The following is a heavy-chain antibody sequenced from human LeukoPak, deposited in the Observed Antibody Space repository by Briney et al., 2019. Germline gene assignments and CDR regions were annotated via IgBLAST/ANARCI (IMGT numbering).Heavy chain of an antibody. Sequence: GRSLRLSCAASGFTFSSYAMHWVRQAPGKGLEWVAVISYDGSNKYYADSVKGRFTISRDNSKNTLYLQMNSLRAEDTAVYYCATPGTDDYGVTGDYWGQGTLVTVSS. V-gene: IGHV3-30-3*01. J-gene: IGHJ4*02. CDR2: ISYDGSNK. CDR3: ATPGTDDYGVTGDY. D-gene: IGHD4-17*01. CDR1: GFTFSSYA.